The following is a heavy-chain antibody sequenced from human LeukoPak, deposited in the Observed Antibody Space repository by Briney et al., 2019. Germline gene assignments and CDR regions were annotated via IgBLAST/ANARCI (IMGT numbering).Heavy chain of an antibody. V-gene: IGHV5-51*01. D-gene: IGHD6-19*01. CDR3: ARRISVYSSGYDY. CDR2: IYPGDSDT. J-gene: IGHJ4*02. CDR1: GYSFISYW. Sequence: GESLKISCKGSGYSFISYWIGWVRQMPGKGLEWMGIIYPGDSDTRYSPSFQGQVTISADKSISTAYLQWSSLRASDTAMYYCARRISVYSSGYDYWGQGTLVTVSS.